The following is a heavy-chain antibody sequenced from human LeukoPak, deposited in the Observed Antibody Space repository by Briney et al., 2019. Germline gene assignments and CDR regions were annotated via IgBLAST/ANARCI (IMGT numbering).Heavy chain of an antibody. D-gene: IGHD3-10*01. V-gene: IGHV3-53*01. Sequence: GSLGLPCGTSGVPGRRRYLGWGRQAPGKGLEWVSLIQTNENTYYADSVKGRFTISRDNSKNTLYLQMNSLRTEDTAVYYCARDSYSRDWGQGTLVTVSS. CDR1: GVPGRRRY. J-gene: IGHJ4*02. CDR2: IQTNENT. CDR3: ARDSYSRD.